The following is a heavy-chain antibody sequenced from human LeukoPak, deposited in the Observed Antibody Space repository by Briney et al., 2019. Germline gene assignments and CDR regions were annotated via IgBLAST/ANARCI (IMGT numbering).Heavy chain of an antibody. J-gene: IGHJ5*02. Sequence: SGGALRLSCAASGFTFSSYAMHRVRQAPGKGLERVEVISYDGSNKYYADSVKGRFTISRDNSKNTLYLQMNSLRAEDTAVYYCAREGHYDFWSGPINWFDPWGQGTLVTVSS. CDR2: ISYDGSNK. V-gene: IGHV3-30*01. CDR3: AREGHYDFWSGPINWFDP. CDR1: GFTFSSYA. D-gene: IGHD3-3*01.